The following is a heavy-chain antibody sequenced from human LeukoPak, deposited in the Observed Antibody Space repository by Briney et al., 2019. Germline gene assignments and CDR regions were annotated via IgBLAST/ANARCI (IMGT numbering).Heavy chain of an antibody. CDR1: GYSISSGYY. Sequence: SETLSLTCTVSGYSISSGYYWGWIRQPPGKGLEWIGSIYHSGSTYYNPSLKSRVTISVDTSKNQFSLKLSSVTAADTAVYYCARVYYDSSGYYHYYYYMDVWGKGTTVTVSS. V-gene: IGHV4-38-2*02. CDR2: IYHSGST. CDR3: ARVYYDSSGYYHYYYYMDV. J-gene: IGHJ6*03. D-gene: IGHD3-22*01.